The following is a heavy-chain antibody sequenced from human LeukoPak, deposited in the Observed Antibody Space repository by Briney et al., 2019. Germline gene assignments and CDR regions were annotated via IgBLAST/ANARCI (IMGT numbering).Heavy chain of an antibody. CDR1: GGTFSSYA. V-gene: IGHV1-69*04. CDR2: IIPILGIA. J-gene: IGHJ6*02. Sequence: SVKVSCKASGGTFSSYAISWVRQAPGQGLEWMGRIIPILGIAIYAQKFQGRVAITADKSTSTAYMELSSLRSEDTAVYYCARGIAVAGIRNYYYGMDVWGQGTTVTVSS. CDR3: ARGIAVAGIRNYYYGMDV. D-gene: IGHD6-19*01.